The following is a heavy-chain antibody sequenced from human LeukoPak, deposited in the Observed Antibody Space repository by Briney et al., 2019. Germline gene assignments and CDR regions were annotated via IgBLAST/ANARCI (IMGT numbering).Heavy chain of an antibody. CDR3: AKKAFSTGWTYFDY. CDR1: GFMFKNYG. J-gene: IGHJ4*02. V-gene: IGHV3-23*01. Sequence: GGSLRLSCAASGFMFKNYGMSWVRQAPGKWLEWVSAVDGGGGSTYYADSVKGRFTVSRDNSKNTLFLQMNSLRADDTAVYYCAKKAFSTGWTYFDYWGQGLLVTVPS. CDR2: VDGGGGST. D-gene: IGHD6-19*01.